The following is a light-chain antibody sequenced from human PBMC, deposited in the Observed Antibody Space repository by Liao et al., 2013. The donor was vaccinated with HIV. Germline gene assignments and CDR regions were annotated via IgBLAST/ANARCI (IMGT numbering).Light chain of an antibody. CDR2: NDG. V-gene: IGLV3-21*01. CDR1: NIGDKS. Sequence: SYVLTQPPSVSVAPGKTARITCGGNNIGDKSVHWYQKRPGRAPMVVIYNDGDRPSGIPERFSGSNSGNTATLTISGTQAMDEADYYCQAWDSSTEVVFGGGTKLTVL. CDR3: QAWDSSTEVV. J-gene: IGLJ2*01.